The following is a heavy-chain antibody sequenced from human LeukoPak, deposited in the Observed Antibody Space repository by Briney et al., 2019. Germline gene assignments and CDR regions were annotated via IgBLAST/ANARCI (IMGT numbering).Heavy chain of an antibody. J-gene: IGHJ4*02. D-gene: IGHD5-18*01. CDR2: ISYDGGNK. CDR1: GFQFSNYA. Sequence: GGSLRLSCAAAGFQFSNYAIHWVRQAPGKGLEWVALISYDGGNKYYVDSVKGRFTISRDSSKNTVYLEMNSLRPEDTAVYFCARENSYGAPLDYWGQGTLVTVSS. CDR3: ARENSYGAPLDY. V-gene: IGHV3-30*03.